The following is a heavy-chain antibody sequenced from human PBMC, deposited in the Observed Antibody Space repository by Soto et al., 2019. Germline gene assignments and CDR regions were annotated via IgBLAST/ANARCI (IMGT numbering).Heavy chain of an antibody. V-gene: IGHV4-31*03. J-gene: IGHJ4*02. D-gene: IGHD3-10*01. CDR2: IYYSGSS. Sequence: SETLSLTCSVSGDSISSSGYYWSWIRQRPGKGLEWIGNIYYSGSSYNNPSLKSRVTISVNTSKNQFSLNLRSVTAADTAVYYCARYSDYYSSGSCDYWGQGTLVTVSS. CDR3: ARYSDYYSSGSCDY. CDR1: GDSISSSGYY.